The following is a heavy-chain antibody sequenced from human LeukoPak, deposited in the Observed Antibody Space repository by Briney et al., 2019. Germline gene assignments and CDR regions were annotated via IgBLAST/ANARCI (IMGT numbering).Heavy chain of an antibody. CDR2: ISPYNGNT. CDR1: GYTFTSYG. V-gene: IGHV1-18*01. Sequence: ASVKVSFKASGYTFTSYGISWVRQAPGQGLEWMGWISPYNGNTNYAQKLQGRVTMTTDTSTSTAYMELRSLRSDDTAVYYCARRVVVVATGYYHYGLDVWGQGTTVTVSS. CDR3: ARRVVVVATGYYHYGLDV. D-gene: IGHD2-15*01. J-gene: IGHJ6*02.